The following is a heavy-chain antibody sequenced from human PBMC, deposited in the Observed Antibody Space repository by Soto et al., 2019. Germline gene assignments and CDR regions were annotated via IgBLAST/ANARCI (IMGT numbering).Heavy chain of an antibody. Sequence: ASVKVSCKASGYTFTSYYMHWVRQAPGQGLEWMGIINPSGGSTSYAQKFQGRVTMTRDTSTSTVYMELSSLRSEDTAVYYCARSPQTTYYYDSSGYFDPWGQGXLVTVSS. J-gene: IGHJ5*02. CDR1: GYTFTSYY. D-gene: IGHD3-22*01. CDR3: ARSPQTTYYYDSSGYFDP. V-gene: IGHV1-46*01. CDR2: INPSGGST.